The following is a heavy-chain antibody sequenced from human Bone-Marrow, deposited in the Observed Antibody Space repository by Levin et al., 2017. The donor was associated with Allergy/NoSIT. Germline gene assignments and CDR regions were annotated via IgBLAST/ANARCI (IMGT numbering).Heavy chain of an antibody. CDR1: GFTFSSYA. V-gene: IGHV3-23*01. CDR2: ISGSGGST. Sequence: SGESLKISCAASGFTFSSYAMSWVRQAPGKGLEWVSAISGSGGSTYYADSVKGRFTISRDNSKNTLYLQMNSLRAEDTAVYYCARDPDNGYGDYTIPFNWFDPWGQGTLVTVSS. J-gene: IGHJ5*02. D-gene: IGHD4-17*01. CDR3: ARDPDNGYGDYTIPFNWFDP.